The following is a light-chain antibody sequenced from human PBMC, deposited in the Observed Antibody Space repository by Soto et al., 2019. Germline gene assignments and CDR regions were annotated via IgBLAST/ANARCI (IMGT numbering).Light chain of an antibody. Sequence: QSALTQPASVSGSPGQSITISCTGTSSDVGGYNYVSWYQQHPDKAPKLMIHDVSNRPSGVSHRFSGSKSGNSASLTISGLQAEDEADYYCSAYTTSGTYVFGSGTQLTVL. CDR1: SSDVGGYNY. V-gene: IGLV2-14*03. CDR2: DVS. CDR3: SAYTTSGTYV. J-gene: IGLJ1*01.